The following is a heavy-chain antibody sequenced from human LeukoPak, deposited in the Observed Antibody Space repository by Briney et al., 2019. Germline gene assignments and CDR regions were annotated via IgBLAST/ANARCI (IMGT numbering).Heavy chain of an antibody. V-gene: IGHV4-31*03. J-gene: IGHJ4*02. CDR2: FFVSGTT. CDR3: ARAPGSAYNAYYFDY. Sequence: SETLSLTCTVSGASMSRGGYLWGWIRQQPWKGQEWMGCFFVSGTTYYPPSLKSRVAISVDTSKNQICLKLSSVTAADTAVYYCARAPGSAYNAYYFDYWGEGTLVTVSS. CDR1: GASMSRGGYL. D-gene: IGHD1-1*01.